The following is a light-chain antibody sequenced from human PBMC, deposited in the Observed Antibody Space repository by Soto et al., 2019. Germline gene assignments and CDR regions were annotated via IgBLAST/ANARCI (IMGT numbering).Light chain of an antibody. CDR1: QSVNSNY. CDR2: GAS. V-gene: IGKV3-20*01. J-gene: IGKJ5*01. CDR3: HQYGSSPT. Sequence: EIVLTQSPGTLSLSPGERATLSCRASQSVNSNYLAWHQQKPGQPPRLLIYGASSRATGIPDRLSGSGSGTDFTLTIRRLEPEDFAVYYCHQYGSSPTFGQGTRLEIK.